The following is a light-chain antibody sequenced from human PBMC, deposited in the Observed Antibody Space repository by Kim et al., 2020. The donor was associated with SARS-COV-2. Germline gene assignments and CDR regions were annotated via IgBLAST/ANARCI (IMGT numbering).Light chain of an antibody. CDR2: DVT. Sequence: GQPITNSCTGTGSDIGYRNFVSWYQQHPGKAPRLIIYDVTNRPSGVSHRFSGSKSGNTASLAISGLQTEDEAAYYCSSYTNSGTVVFGGGTKLTVL. V-gene: IGLV2-14*03. J-gene: IGLJ2*01. CDR3: SSYTNSGTVV. CDR1: GSDIGYRNF.